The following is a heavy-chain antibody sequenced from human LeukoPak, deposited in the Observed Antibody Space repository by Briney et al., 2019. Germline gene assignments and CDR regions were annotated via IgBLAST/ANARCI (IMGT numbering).Heavy chain of an antibody. CDR1: GFTFSTYT. Sequence: GGSLRLSCAASGFTFSTYTMNWVRQAPGKGLEWVSSITSTSSYIYYADSVKGRFTMSRDNAKSSLYLQMNSLRAEDTAVYYCAKGPVVVPDYYMDLWGKGTTVTVSS. D-gene: IGHD2-2*01. CDR3: AKGPVVVPDYYMDL. CDR2: ITSTSSYI. J-gene: IGHJ6*03. V-gene: IGHV3-21*04.